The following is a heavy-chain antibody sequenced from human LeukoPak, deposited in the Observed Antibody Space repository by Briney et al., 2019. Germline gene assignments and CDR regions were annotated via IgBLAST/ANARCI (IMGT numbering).Heavy chain of an antibody. CDR1: GGSISSYY. D-gene: IGHD4-17*01. Sequence: SETLSLTCTVSGGSISSYYWSWIRQPPGKGLEWIGYIYYSGSTNYNPSLKSRVTISVDTSKNQFSLKLGSVTAADTAVYYCARGIYGVDYWGQGTLVTVSS. J-gene: IGHJ4*02. CDR3: ARGIYGVDY. V-gene: IGHV4-59*01. CDR2: IYYSGST.